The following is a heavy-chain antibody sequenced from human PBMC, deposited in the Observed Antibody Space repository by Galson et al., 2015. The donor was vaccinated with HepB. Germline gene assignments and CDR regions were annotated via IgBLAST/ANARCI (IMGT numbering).Heavy chain of an antibody. CDR2: IWYDGSNK. Sequence: SLRLSCAASGFTFSSYGMHWVRQAPGKGLEWVAVIWYDGSNKYYADSVKGRFTISRDNSKNTLYLQMNSLRAEDTAVYYCAKVATEWGADNAFDIWGQGTMVTVSS. CDR3: AKVATEWGADNAFDI. J-gene: IGHJ3*02. CDR1: GFTFSSYG. V-gene: IGHV3-33*06. D-gene: IGHD1-26*01.